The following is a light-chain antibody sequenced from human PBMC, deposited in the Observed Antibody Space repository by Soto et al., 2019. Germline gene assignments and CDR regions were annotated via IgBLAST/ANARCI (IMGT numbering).Light chain of an antibody. CDR2: EVT. CDR3: SSYTSNSNPYV. J-gene: IGLJ1*01. Sequence: QSALTQPASVSGSPGQSITISCTGTSSDVGGYNYVSWYQLHPGKAPKLMISEVTNRPSGVSSRFSGSKSGNTASLTISGLQADDEADYYCSSYTSNSNPYVFGTGTKVNVL. CDR1: SSDVGGYNY. V-gene: IGLV2-14*01.